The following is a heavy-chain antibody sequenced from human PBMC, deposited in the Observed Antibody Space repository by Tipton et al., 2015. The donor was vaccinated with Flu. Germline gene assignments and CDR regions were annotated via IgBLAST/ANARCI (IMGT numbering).Heavy chain of an antibody. CDR1: GFTFSSYD. J-gene: IGHJ4*02. CDR3: ARAVGTGEFDY. D-gene: IGHD4-23*01. Sequence: GSLRLSCAASGFTFSSYDMHWVRQATGKGLEWVSAIGTAGDTYYPGSVKGRFTISRENAKNSLYLQMNSLRAGDTAVYYCARAVGTGEFDYWGQGTLVTVSS. CDR2: IGTAGDT. V-gene: IGHV3-13*01.